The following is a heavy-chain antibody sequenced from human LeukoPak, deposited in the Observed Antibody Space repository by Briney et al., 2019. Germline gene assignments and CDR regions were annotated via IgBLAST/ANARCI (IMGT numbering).Heavy chain of an antibody. Sequence: AGGSLRLSCAASGFTFSSYAMSWVRQAPGKGLEWVSDITASGDSTYYADSVKGRFTISRDNSMNTLYLQMNSPRADDTAVYYCAKSDHGFWTGYKRWGQGTLVTVSS. CDR2: ITASGDST. D-gene: IGHD3/OR15-3a*01. V-gene: IGHV3-23*01. J-gene: IGHJ4*02. CDR1: GFTFSSYA. CDR3: AKSDHGFWTGYKR.